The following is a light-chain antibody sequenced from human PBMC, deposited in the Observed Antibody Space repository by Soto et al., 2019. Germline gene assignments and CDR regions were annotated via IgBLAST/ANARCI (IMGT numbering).Light chain of an antibody. Sequence: QSVLTQPPSVSGAPGQKVTISCTGSSSNIGACFDVHWYQQLPGTAPKLLIYGNINRPSGVPDRFSGSTSGTSASLAITGLQPEDEAHYYCQSYDSSLGGLFGGGTKLTVL. V-gene: IGLV1-40*01. CDR3: QSYDSSLGGL. CDR1: SSNIGACFD. J-gene: IGLJ2*01. CDR2: GNI.